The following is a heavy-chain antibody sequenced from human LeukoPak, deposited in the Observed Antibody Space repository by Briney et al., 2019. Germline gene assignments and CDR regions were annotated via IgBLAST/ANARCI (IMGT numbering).Heavy chain of an antibody. D-gene: IGHD2-2*01. V-gene: IGHV3-48*03. CDR2: INSGGSGI. J-gene: IGHJ4*02. CDR3: AAVGRAGHPGY. Sequence: GGSLRLSCEASGFRFSYYEMSGVRQAPGKGLERLSYINSGGSGIPYAGSVHGRFTISRDNAKNSLYLQMNSLRVEDTAVYYCAAVGRAGHPGYWGQGTLVTVSS. CDR1: GFRFSYYE.